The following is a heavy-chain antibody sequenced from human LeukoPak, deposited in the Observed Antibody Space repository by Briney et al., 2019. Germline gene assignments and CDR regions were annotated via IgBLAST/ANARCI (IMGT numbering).Heavy chain of an antibody. D-gene: IGHD3-22*01. Sequence: SETLSLTCTVSGGSISSYYWSWIRQPAGEGLEWIGRIYTSGSTNYNPSLKSRVTMSVDTSKNQFSLKLSSVTAADTAVYYCARASVVVITPDAFDIRGQGTMVTVSS. CDR2: IYTSGST. J-gene: IGHJ3*02. CDR1: GGSISSYY. CDR3: ARASVVVITPDAFDI. V-gene: IGHV4-4*07.